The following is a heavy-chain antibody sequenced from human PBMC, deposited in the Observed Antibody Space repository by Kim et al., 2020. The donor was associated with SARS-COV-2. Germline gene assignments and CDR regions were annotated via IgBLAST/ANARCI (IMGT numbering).Heavy chain of an antibody. CDR3: ARVVTKYSSSWYARDYWFDP. CDR2: INAGNGNT. J-gene: IGHJ5*02. D-gene: IGHD6-13*01. Sequence: ASVKVSCKASGYTFTSYAMHWVRQAPGQRLEWMGWINAGNGNTKYSQKFQGRVTITRDTSASTAYMELSSLRSEDTAVYYCARVVTKYSSSWYARDYWFDPWGQGTLVTVSS. CDR1: GYTFTSYA. V-gene: IGHV1-3*01.